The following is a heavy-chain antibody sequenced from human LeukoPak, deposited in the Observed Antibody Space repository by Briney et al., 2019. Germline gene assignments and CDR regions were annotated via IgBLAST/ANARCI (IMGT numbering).Heavy chain of an antibody. CDR1: GGSFSGYY. J-gene: IGHJ5*02. Sequence: SETLSLTCAVYGGSFSGYYWSWIRQPPGKGLEWIGEINHSGSTNYNPSLKSRVTISVDTSKNQFSLKLSSVTAADTAVYYCARGSNYYGSGSYYPEDWFDPWGQGTLVTVSS. CDR2: INHSGST. D-gene: IGHD3-10*01. V-gene: IGHV4-34*01. CDR3: ARGSNYYGSGSYYPEDWFDP.